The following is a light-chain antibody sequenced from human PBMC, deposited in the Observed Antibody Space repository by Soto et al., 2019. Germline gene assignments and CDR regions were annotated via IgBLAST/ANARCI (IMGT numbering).Light chain of an antibody. V-gene: IGLV2-14*03. CDR2: DVT. Sequence: QSALTQPASVSGSPGQSITISCTGTSSDVGGYNYVSWYQHYPGKAPKLMIYDVTNRPSGVSNRFSGSKSGNTASLTISGLQAEDEADYFCSSYASTSTPVVFGGGTKL. CDR1: SSDVGGYNY. J-gene: IGLJ3*02. CDR3: SSYASTSTPVV.